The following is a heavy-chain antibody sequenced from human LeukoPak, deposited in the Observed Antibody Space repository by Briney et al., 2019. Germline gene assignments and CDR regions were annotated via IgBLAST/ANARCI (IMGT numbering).Heavy chain of an antibody. D-gene: IGHD7-27*01. CDR3: ARDNWGSLDY. V-gene: IGHV4-59*11. J-gene: IGHJ4*02. Sequence: ASETLSLTCTVSASSISSHSWGWIRQPPGKGLEWIGYESNNGNINYTPALNSRVTRSVDTSKRQFSLRLSSVTAADTAVDYCARDNWGSLDYWGQGILVTVSS. CDR2: ESNNGNI. CDR1: ASSISSHS.